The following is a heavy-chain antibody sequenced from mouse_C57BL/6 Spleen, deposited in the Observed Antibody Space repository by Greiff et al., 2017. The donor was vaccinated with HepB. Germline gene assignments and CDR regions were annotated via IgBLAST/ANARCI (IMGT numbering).Heavy chain of an antibody. CDR3: TGSYYSNYGPYYFDY. J-gene: IGHJ2*01. CDR2: IRLKSDNYAT. Sequence: EVKLQESGGGLVQPGGSMKLSCVASGFTFSNYWMNWVRQSPEKGLEWVAQIRLKSDNYATHYAESVKGRFTISRDDSKSSVYLQMNNLRAEDTGIYYCTGSYYSNYGPYYFDYWGQGTTLTVSS. D-gene: IGHD2-5*01. V-gene: IGHV6-3*01. CDR1: GFTFSNYW.